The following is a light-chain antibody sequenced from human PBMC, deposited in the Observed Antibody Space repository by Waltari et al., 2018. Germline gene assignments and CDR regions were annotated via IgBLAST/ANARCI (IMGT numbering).Light chain of an antibody. J-gene: IGKJ2*01. Sequence: DIQMTQSPSTLSAFVGDSVTITCRASQNINTWLAWYQQKPGKVPRLLIYKASTLENGVPSRFSGSGSGTEFTLTISSLQPDDFATYYCQQYNSFSGYTFGQGTKLEIK. CDR3: QQYNSFSGYT. V-gene: IGKV1-5*03. CDR1: QNINTW. CDR2: KAS.